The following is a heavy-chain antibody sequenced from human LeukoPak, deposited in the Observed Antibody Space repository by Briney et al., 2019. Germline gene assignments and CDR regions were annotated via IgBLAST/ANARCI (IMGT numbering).Heavy chain of an antibody. CDR3: AKDFRIGYCSSTSCYGGYFDY. D-gene: IGHD2-2*01. Sequence: GGSLRLSCAASGFTFSSYAMSWVRQAPGKGLEWVLVISGSGGSTYYADSVKGRFTISRDNSKNTLYLQMNSLRAEDTAVYYCAKDFRIGYCSSTSCYGGYFDYWGQGTLVTVSS. J-gene: IGHJ4*02. V-gene: IGHV3-23*01. CDR2: ISGSGGST. CDR1: GFTFSSYA.